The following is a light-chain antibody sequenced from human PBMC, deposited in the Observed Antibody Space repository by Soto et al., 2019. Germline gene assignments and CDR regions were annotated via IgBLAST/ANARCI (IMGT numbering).Light chain of an antibody. Sequence: QSALTQPPSASGSPGQSVTISCTGTSSDVGGYDYVSWYQQHPGKAPKLMIYEVTIWPSGVSDRFSGSKSGNTASLTVSGLQAEDEADYYCQAYDYSLTASVFGGGTKLTVL. J-gene: IGLJ3*02. CDR1: SSDVGGYDY. CDR2: EVT. V-gene: IGLV2-8*01. CDR3: QAYDYSLTASV.